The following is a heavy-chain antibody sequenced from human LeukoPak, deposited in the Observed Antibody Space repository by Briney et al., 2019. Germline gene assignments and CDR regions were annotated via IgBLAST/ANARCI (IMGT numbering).Heavy chain of an antibody. CDR1: GFTVSSNY. V-gene: IGHV3-53*01. CDR2: LYSGGST. D-gene: IGHD3-22*01. J-gene: IGHJ1*01. Sequence: GGSLRLSCAASGFTVSSNYMSWVRQAPGKGLEWVSVLYSGGSTNYADSVKGRFTISRDNSKNTLHLQMNSLRAEDTAVYYCARVRDYYDSRGYYFEYFDHWGQGTLVTVSS. CDR3: ARVRDYYDSRGYYFEYFDH.